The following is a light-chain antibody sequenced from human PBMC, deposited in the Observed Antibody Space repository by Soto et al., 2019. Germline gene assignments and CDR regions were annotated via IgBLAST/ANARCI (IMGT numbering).Light chain of an antibody. J-gene: IGKJ1*01. CDR1: QSLLHCNGYNF. CDR2: MGS. V-gene: IGKV2-28*01. Sequence: DIVMTQSPLSLPATPGEPASISCRSSQSLLHCNGYNFLDWYVQKPGQSPQLLIYMGSNRASGVPDRFSGSGSGTDFTLKISRVEAEDVGVYYCMQALQTPRTFGQGTKVEIK. CDR3: MQALQTPRT.